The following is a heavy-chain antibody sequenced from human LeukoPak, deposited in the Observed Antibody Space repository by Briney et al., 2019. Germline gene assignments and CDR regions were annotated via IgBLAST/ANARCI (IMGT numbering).Heavy chain of an antibody. J-gene: IGHJ4*02. CDR2: ISWNSGSI. CDR1: GFTFDDYA. D-gene: IGHD1-14*01. V-gene: IGHV3-9*01. Sequence: GGSLRLSCAASGFTFDDYALLWVRHAPGKGLEWVSGISWNSGSIVYADSVKGRFTISRDNTKNSLYLQMNSLRAEDTALYYCAKGIRSTGTYYFDYWGQGTLVTVSS. CDR3: AKGIRSTGTYYFDY.